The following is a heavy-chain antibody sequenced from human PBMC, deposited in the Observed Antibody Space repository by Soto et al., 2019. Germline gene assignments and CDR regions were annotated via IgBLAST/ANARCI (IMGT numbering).Heavy chain of an antibody. CDR3: ARDWSRYYDNSGLIWFY. Sequence: GASVKVSCKASGYTFSGYYIHWLRQAPGQGLEWMGWINPNSGGTNYAQKFQGRVTVTRDTPTSTAYMELSRLTSDDTAVYYCARDWSRYYDNSGLIWFYWGQGSLVTVSS. CDR1: GYTFSGYY. D-gene: IGHD3-22*01. CDR2: INPNSGGT. J-gene: IGHJ4*02. V-gene: IGHV1-2*02.